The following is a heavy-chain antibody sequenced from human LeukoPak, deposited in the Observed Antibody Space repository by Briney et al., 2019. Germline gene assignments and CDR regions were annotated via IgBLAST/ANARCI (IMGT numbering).Heavy chain of an antibody. CDR2: IYPGDSDT. Sequence: GESLKISCKGSGYSFTSSWIGWVRQLPGKGLEWMGIIYPGDSDTRYSPSFQGQVTISADKSIRTAYLQWSSLKASDTAMYYCVRLLAAGDYGGYDFGYWGQGTLVTVSS. CDR1: GYSFTSSW. CDR3: VRLLAAGDYGGYDFGY. J-gene: IGHJ4*02. D-gene: IGHD4-17*01. V-gene: IGHV5-51*01.